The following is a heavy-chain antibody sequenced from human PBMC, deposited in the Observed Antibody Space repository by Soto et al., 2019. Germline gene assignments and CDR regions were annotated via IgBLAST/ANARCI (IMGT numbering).Heavy chain of an antibody. V-gene: IGHV3-30*18. Sequence: GGSLRLSCAASGFTFSSYGMYWVRQAPGKGLEWVALVSYDGSSKYYADSVKGRFTISRDNSQNTVHLQMSRLRAEDTAMYYCAKGSHYDILTAYHAFDFWGQGTLVTVSS. CDR1: GFTFSSYG. D-gene: IGHD3-9*01. CDR2: VSYDGSSK. J-gene: IGHJ4*02. CDR3: AKGSHYDILTAYHAFDF.